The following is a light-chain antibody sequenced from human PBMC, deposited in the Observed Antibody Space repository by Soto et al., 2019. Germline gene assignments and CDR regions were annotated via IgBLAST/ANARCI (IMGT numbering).Light chain of an antibody. Sequence: SVLTQPPSPSGSPGQSVTVSCTGNSSDVGGYNYVSWYQQHPGKAPKLMIYDVGKRPSGVPDRFSGSKSGNTASLTVSGLQAEDEADYYCSSYAGSNNLVFGTGTKVTVL. V-gene: IGLV2-8*01. CDR3: SSYAGSNNLV. J-gene: IGLJ1*01. CDR1: SSDVGGYNY. CDR2: DVG.